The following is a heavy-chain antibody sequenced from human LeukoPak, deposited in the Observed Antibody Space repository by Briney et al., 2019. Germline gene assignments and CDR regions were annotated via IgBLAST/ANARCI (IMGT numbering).Heavy chain of an antibody. Sequence: PGGSLRLSCAASGFTFSSYAMSWVRQAPGKGLEWVSGISGSGDDTYYADSVKGRFTISRDNSKNTQYLQMNSLRGEDTAVYYCAKVRSKGSISGWVDYWGQGTLVTVSS. J-gene: IGHJ4*02. CDR1: GFTFSSYA. V-gene: IGHV3-23*01. CDR2: ISGSGDDT. D-gene: IGHD6-19*01. CDR3: AKVRSKGSISGWVDY.